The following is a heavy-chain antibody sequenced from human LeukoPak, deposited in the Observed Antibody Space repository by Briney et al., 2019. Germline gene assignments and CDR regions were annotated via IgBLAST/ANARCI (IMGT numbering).Heavy chain of an antibody. CDR2: IKQEGSEK. D-gene: IGHD6-19*01. J-gene: IGHJ4*02. Sequence: GGSLRLSCAASGFTFSSYWMSWVRQAPGKGLEWVAHIKQEGSEKYYVNSVKGRFTISRDNAKNSLYLQMNSLRAEDTAVYYCARACSSGWPDYFDYWGQGTLVTVSS. CDR3: ARACSSGWPDYFDY. CDR1: GFTFSSYW. V-gene: IGHV3-7*01.